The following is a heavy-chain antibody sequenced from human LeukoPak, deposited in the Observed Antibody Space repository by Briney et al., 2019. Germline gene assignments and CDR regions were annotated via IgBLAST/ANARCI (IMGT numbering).Heavy chain of an antibody. J-gene: IGHJ4*02. V-gene: IGHV4-30-4*01. Sequence: SQTLSLTCTVSGGSISSGDYYWSWIRQPPGKGLEWIGYIYYSGSTYYNPSLKSRATISVDTSNNQFSLKLSSVTAADAAVYYCARGTPGGGPIDYWGQGTLVTVSS. CDR1: GGSISSGDYY. CDR3: ARGTPGGGPIDY. CDR2: IYYSGST. D-gene: IGHD1-26*01.